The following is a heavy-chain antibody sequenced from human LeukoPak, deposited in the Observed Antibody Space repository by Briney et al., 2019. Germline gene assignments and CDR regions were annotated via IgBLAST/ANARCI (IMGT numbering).Heavy chain of an antibody. CDR1: GLTVSNY. D-gene: IGHD1-26*01. J-gene: IGHJ4*02. CDR3: ARAETGVGGGWVPFDY. CDR2: IYSEGST. V-gene: IGHV3-66*02. Sequence: PGGSLRLSCAASGLTVSNYITWVRQAPGKGLEWVSVIYSEGSTYYADSVKGRFTISRDNSKNTVYLQMNSLRAEDTAVYYCARAETGVGGGWVPFDYWGQGTLVTVSS.